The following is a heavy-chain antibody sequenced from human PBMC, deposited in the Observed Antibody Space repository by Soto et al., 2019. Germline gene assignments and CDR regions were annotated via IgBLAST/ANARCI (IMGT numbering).Heavy chain of an antibody. CDR1: GFTFSSYW. J-gene: IGHJ6*02. V-gene: IGHV3-7*01. CDR3: ARDRPQLLRFLELNYGVDV. D-gene: IGHD3-3*01. CDR2: IKQDGSEK. Sequence: PGGSLRLSCAASGFTFSSYWMSWVRQAPGKGLEWVANIKQDGSEKYYVDSVKGRFTISRDNAKNSLYLQMDSLRAEDTAVYYCARDRPQLLRFLELNYGVDVWGQGTKVTVYS.